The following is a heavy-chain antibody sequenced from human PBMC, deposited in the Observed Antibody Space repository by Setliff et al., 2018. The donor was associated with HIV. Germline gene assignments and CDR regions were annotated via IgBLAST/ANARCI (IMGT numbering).Heavy chain of an antibody. CDR1: GASITSSY. V-gene: IGHV4-59*08. Sequence: SETLSLTCTVSGASITSSYWTWIRQSPGRGLEYLGYIYYNGDSNYSPSLKSRLSMSLDASTSQFSLRLNSLTAADTAMYYCARFARDPTDWGRGILVTVS. J-gene: IGHJ4*02. CDR2: IYYNGDS. CDR3: ARFARDPTD.